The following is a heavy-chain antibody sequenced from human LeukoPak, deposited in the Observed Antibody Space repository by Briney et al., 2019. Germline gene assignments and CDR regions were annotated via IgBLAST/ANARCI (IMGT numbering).Heavy chain of an antibody. D-gene: IGHD3-9*01. CDR2: IYYSGST. CDR1: GGSISSYY. Sequence: SEPLSLTCTVSGGSISSYYWSWIRQPPGKGLEWIGYIYYSGSTNYNPSLKSRVTISVDTSKNQFSLKLSSVTAADTAVYYCAREGPAYDILTGEGWFDPWGQGTLVTVSS. CDR3: AREGPAYDILTGEGWFDP. V-gene: IGHV4-59*01. J-gene: IGHJ5*02.